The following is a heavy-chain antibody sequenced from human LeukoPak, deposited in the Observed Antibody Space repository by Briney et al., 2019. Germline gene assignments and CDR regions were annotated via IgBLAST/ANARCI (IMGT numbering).Heavy chain of an antibody. D-gene: IGHD6-13*01. Sequence: PPGGSLRLSCAASGFTFSNYWLTWVRQAPGQGLEWVANIKQDGSEKHYVDSVKGRFTISRDNAKNSLYLQMNSLRAEDTAVYYCARDQQIAYWGQGTLVTVSS. V-gene: IGHV3-7*01. CDR1: GFTFSNYW. CDR3: ARDQQIAY. J-gene: IGHJ4*02. CDR2: IKQDGSEK.